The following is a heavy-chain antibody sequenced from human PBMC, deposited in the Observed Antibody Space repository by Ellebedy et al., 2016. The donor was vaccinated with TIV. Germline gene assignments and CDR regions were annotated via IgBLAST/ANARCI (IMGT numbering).Heavy chain of an antibody. V-gene: IGHV4-30-4*08. Sequence: SETLSLXXTVSGGSISSNNCYWGWIRQPPGEGLEWIGSIYYSVSTSYNPSLKSRLSISIDTSKNQFSLNLSSVTAADTAVYYCARDNGIIGVTNEDNWFDPWGQGTLVTVSS. D-gene: IGHD2-21*02. CDR1: GGSISSNNCY. CDR3: ARDNGIIGVTNEDNWFDP. J-gene: IGHJ5*02. CDR2: IYYSVST.